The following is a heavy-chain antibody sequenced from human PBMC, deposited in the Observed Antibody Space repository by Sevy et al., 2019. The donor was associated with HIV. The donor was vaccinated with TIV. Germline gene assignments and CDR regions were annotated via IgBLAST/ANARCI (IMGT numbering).Heavy chain of an antibody. CDR3: AKMEGQRVSEYYFDY. D-gene: IGHD6-13*01. CDR2: LFGGGHGA. CDR1: GFTFSDYA. V-gene: IGHV3-23*01. Sequence: GGSLRLSCVASGFTFSDYAMSWVRQAPGKGLEWVSSLFGGGHGANYADSGKGRFIIYRDNSRNTLSLQLNSLRAEDAAVYYCAKMEGQRVSEYYFDYWGQGILVTVSS. J-gene: IGHJ4*02.